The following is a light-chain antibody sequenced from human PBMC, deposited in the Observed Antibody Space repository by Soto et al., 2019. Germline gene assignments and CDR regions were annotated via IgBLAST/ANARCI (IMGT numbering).Light chain of an antibody. J-gene: IGKJ1*01. CDR2: GAS. CDR1: QSINRD. Sequence: EIVMTQSPASLSLSPGESATLSCRASQSINRDLAWYEQKPGQTPRRVIYGASTCGTGVPPRFTGSGSGTEFTLTISNLQSEDFAVYYCQQYDNWHPSTFGQGTKVDIK. V-gene: IGKV3D-15*01. CDR3: QQYDNWHPST.